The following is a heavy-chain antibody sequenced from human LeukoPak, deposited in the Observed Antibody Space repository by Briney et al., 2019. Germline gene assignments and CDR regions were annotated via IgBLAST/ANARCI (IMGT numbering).Heavy chain of an antibody. CDR3: ARGNYGGY. Sequence: GGSLRLSCAASGFTFSSYSMNWVRQAPGKGLEWVSSISSSSIYISYADSVKGRFTISRDNAKNSLYLQMNSLRAEDTAVYYCARGNYGGYWGQGTLVTVSS. V-gene: IGHV3-21*01. CDR1: GFTFSSYS. D-gene: IGHD4-11*01. J-gene: IGHJ4*02. CDR2: ISSSSIYI.